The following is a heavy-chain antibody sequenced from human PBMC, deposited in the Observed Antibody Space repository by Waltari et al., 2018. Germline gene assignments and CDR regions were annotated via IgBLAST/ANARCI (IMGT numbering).Heavy chain of an antibody. Sequence: VSGGSISSYYWSWIRQPAGKGLEWIGRIYTSGSTNYNPSLKSRVTISVDKSKNQFSLKMSSVTAADTAVYYCARIIPGVTTYGMDVWGQGTTVTVSS. J-gene: IGHJ6*02. CDR2: IYTSGST. CDR1: GGSISSYY. V-gene: IGHV4-4*07. D-gene: IGHD4-17*01. CDR3: ARIIPGVTTYGMDV.